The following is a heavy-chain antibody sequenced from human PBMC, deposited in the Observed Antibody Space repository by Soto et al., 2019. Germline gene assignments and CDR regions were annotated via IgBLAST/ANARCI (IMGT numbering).Heavy chain of an antibody. CDR3: ATVATTARFFDV. CDR1: GGTFSTYD. Sequence: QVQLVQSGAEVMKPGSSVNVSCKASGGTFSTYDVSWVRQAPGQGLEWMGGINPIFGTPNYARNFQGRITITADRSTSTAYMELSSLRSEDTAFYYCATVATTARFFDVWGRGTLITVSS. CDR2: INPIFGTP. D-gene: IGHD1-1*01. J-gene: IGHJ2*01. V-gene: IGHV1-69*06.